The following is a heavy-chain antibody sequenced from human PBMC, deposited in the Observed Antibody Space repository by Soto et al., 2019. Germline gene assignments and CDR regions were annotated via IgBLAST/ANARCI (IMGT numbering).Heavy chain of an antibody. J-gene: IGHJ6*02. CDR3: AIGGMVRGVIITGLYYYYGMDV. CDR2: INPSGGST. V-gene: IGHV1-46*01. Sequence: ASVKVSCKASGYTFTSYYMHWVRQAPGQGLEWMGIINPSGGSTSYAQKFQGRVTMTRDTSTSTVYMELSSLRSEDTAVYYCAIGGMVRGVIITGLYYYYGMDVWGQGTTVTVSS. CDR1: GYTFTSYY. D-gene: IGHD3-10*01.